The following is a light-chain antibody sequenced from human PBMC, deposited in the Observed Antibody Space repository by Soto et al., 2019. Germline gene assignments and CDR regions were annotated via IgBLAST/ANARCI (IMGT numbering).Light chain of an antibody. CDR2: DAS. J-gene: IGKJ4*01. CDR3: QQYDNLT. Sequence: DIPMTQSPSSLSASVGDSVTITCQASQDISNYLNWYQQKPGKAPTLLIYDASNLETGVPSRFSGSGSGTDFTFTISSLQPEDIATYYWQQYDNLTFGGGTKVEIK. V-gene: IGKV1-33*01. CDR1: QDISNY.